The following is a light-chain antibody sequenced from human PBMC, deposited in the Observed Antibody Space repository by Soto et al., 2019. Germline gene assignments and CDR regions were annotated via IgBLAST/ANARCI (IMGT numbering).Light chain of an antibody. CDR1: QSVSIK. V-gene: IGKV3-15*01. CDR3: QQYNNWPPIT. J-gene: IGKJ5*01. Sequence: IVMTQSAATLSVSPGQRATIFCRASQSVSIKLAWYQQRPGQAPRLLIYDTSTRATGIPARFSGSGSATEFTPTISSLQSEDFAVYYCQQYNNWPPITFGQGTRLEIK. CDR2: DTS.